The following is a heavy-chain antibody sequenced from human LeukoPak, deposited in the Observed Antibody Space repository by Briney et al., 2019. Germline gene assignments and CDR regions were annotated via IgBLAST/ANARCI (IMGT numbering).Heavy chain of an antibody. D-gene: IGHD3-22*01. Sequence: SETPSLTCTVSGGSISSGDYYWSWIRQPPGKGLEWIAYMYYSGSTYYNPSLKSRVTMSADTSKNQLSLKLSSVTAADTAVSYCARPYYYDSRIDPWGQGILVTVSS. J-gene: IGHJ5*02. CDR3: ARPYYYDSRIDP. CDR1: GGSISSGDYY. V-gene: IGHV4-30-4*01. CDR2: MYYSGST.